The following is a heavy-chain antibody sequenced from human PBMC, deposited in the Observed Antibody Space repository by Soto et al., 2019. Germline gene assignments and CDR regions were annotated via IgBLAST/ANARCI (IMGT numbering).Heavy chain of an antibody. V-gene: IGHV4-59*08. J-gene: IGHJ3*02. CDR1: GGSISSYY. CDR2: IYYSGST. D-gene: IGHD3-9*01. CDR3: ARHSWLTGYSDDAFDI. Sequence: SETLSLTCTVSGGSISSYYWSWIRQPPGKGLEWIGYIYYSGSTNYNPSLKSRVTISVDTSKNQFSLKLSSVTAADTAVYYCARHSWLTGYSDDAFDIWGQGTMVTVSS.